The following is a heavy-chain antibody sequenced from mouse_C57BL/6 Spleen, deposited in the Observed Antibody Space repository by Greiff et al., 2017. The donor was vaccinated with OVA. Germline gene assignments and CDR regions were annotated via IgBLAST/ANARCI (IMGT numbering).Heavy chain of an antibody. CDR2: ISYSGST. CDR1: GYSFTSDY. CDR3: ARYDYGSSLYAMDY. V-gene: IGHV3-8*01. J-gene: IGHJ4*01. D-gene: IGHD1-1*01. Sequence: EVMLVESGPGLAKPSQPLSLSCSVSGYSFTSDYWHWIRKFPGHTLEYMGYISYSGSTYYNPSLKSRISITRDTSKNQYYLQLNSVTTEDTATYYCARYDYGSSLYAMDYWGQGTSVTVSA.